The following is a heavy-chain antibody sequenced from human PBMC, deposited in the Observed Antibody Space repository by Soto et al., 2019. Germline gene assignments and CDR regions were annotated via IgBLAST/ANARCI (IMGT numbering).Heavy chain of an antibody. Sequence: GGSLRVSCAASGFPFSSYSMNWVRPAPGKGLEWVSSISSSSSYIYYADSVKGRFTISRDNAKNSLYLQMNSLRAEDTAVYYCARDSNPLITISPLDLWGRGTLVTVSS. CDR3: ARDSNPLITISPLDL. D-gene: IGHD3-3*01. CDR1: GFPFSSYS. CDR2: ISSSSSYI. J-gene: IGHJ2*01. V-gene: IGHV3-21*01.